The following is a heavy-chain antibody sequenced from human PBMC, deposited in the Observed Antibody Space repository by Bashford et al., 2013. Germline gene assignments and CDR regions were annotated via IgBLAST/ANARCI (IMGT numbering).Heavy chain of an antibody. V-gene: IGHV1-8*03. Sequence: VASVKVSCKTSGYSFKMYEINWVRQAPGQGLEWIGWTNPDSQNTGYAQRFQGRVTFSTDMSLDTAYLELGGLTSDDTAVYYCARGHCTYSTCYHPENYDMDVWGQGTTVTVSS. D-gene: IGHD6-25*01. J-gene: IGHJ6*02. CDR1: GYSFKMYE. CDR2: TNPDSQNT. CDR3: ARGHCTYSTCYHPENYDMDV.